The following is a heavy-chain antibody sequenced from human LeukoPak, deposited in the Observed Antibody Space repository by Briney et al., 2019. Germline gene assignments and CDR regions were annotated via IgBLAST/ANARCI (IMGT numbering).Heavy chain of an antibody. Sequence: PGGSLRLSCAASGFTFSSYAMSWVRQAPGKGLEWVSAISGSGGSTYYADSVKGRFTISRDNSKNTLYLQMNSLRAEDTAVYYCATAGGYSSSWYPYYWGQGTLVTVSS. CDR1: GFTFSSYA. D-gene: IGHD6-13*01. CDR3: ATAGGYSSSWYPYY. V-gene: IGHV3-23*01. J-gene: IGHJ4*02. CDR2: ISGSGGST.